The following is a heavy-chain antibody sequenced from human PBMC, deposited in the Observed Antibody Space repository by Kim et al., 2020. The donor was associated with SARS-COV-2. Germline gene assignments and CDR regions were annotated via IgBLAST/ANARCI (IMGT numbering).Heavy chain of an antibody. J-gene: IGHJ4*02. V-gene: IGHV3-33*05. CDR2: ISYDGSNK. D-gene: IGHD3-10*01. CDR3: ARELGVGGGLLYN. CDR1: GFTFSSYG. Sequence: GGSLRLSCAASGFTFSSYGMHWVRQAPGKGLEWVAVISYDGSNKYYADSVKGRFTISRDNSKNTLYLQMNSLRAEDTAVYYCARELGVGGGLLYNWGQGTLVTVSS.